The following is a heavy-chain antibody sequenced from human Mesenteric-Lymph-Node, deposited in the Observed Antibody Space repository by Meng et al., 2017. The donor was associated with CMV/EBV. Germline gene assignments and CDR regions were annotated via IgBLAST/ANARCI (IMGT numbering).Heavy chain of an antibody. D-gene: IGHD3-3*01. CDR3: AKDEGFLEWLLSITGGCAMDV. CDR1: GFTFSNYG. J-gene: IGHJ6*02. Sequence: GGSLRLSCAASGFTFSNYGMHWVRQAPGKGLEWVTFIRYDGSKKYYSDSVRGRFTISRDNSMNTLYLQMNSLRAEDTAVYYCAKDEGFLEWLLSITGGCAMDVWGQGTTVTVSS. V-gene: IGHV3-30*02. CDR2: IRYDGSKK.